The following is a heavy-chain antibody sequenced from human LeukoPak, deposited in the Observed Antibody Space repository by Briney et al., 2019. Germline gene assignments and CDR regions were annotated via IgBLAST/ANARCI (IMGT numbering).Heavy chain of an antibody. Sequence: GGSLRLSCAASGFRFSTYSMNWFRQAPGKGLEWISYISHSGGAEHYTDSVKGRFTISRDNAKNALYLQMNSLRAEDTAVYFCARDYVFAFDYWSQGTLVTVSS. CDR2: ISHSGGAE. CDR3: ARDYVFAFDY. D-gene: IGHD3-10*02. V-gene: IGHV3-48*01. J-gene: IGHJ4*02. CDR1: GFRFSTYS.